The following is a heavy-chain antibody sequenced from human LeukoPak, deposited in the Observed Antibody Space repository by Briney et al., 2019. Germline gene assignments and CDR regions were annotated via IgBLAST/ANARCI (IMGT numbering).Heavy chain of an antibody. J-gene: IGHJ4*02. V-gene: IGHV4-39*01. CDR3: VRHRVGSMFCE. CDR2: MYYSGSP. Sequence: SETLSLTCTASGGSISSSTYYWGWIGQPPGKGLDWIGSMYYSGSPDYNPSLKRRATMFVDTSKNQFSLKNTSVTADTTVMYFCVRHRVGSMFCEWSQGTLVT. D-gene: IGHD3-9*01. CDR1: GGSISSSTYY.